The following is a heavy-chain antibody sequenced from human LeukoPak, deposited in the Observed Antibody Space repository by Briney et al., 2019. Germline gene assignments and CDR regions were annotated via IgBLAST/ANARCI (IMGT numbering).Heavy chain of an antibody. Sequence: GGSLRLSCAASGSTVITNDMTWVRQAPGRGLEWVSVLYSDGNTKYADSVQGRFTISRDNSKNTLYLEMNSLSPDDTAVYYCARGVEPLAANTLAYWGQGTLVTVSS. CDR3: ARGVEPLAANTLAY. CDR1: GSTVITND. V-gene: IGHV3-53*01. J-gene: IGHJ4*02. CDR2: LYSDGNT. D-gene: IGHD1-14*01.